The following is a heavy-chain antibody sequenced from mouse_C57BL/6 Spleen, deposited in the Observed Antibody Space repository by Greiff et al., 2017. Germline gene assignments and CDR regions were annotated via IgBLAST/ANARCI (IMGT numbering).Heavy chain of an antibody. Sequence: DVKLVESEGGLVQPGSSMKLSCTASGFTFSDYYMAWVRQVPEKGLEWVANINYDGSSTYYLDSLKSRFIISRDNAKNILYLQMSSLKSEDTATYYCAREGYYYGRGYFDVWGTGTTVTVSS. V-gene: IGHV5-16*01. CDR3: AREGYYYGRGYFDV. CDR1: GFTFSDYY. J-gene: IGHJ1*03. CDR2: INYDGSST. D-gene: IGHD1-1*01.